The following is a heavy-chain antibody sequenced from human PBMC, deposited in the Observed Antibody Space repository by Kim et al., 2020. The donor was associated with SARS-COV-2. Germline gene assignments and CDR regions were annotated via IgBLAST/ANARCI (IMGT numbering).Heavy chain of an antibody. Sequence: GGSLRLSCAASGFPLRNYDMPWVRQAPGKGLEWVSAISTAGDTYYPGSVKGRLTISRENAKNSLYLQRNSLSAGDTAVYYCATGVGYDEPESHAFDIWGHGKTVTVSP. CDR3: ATGVGYDEPESHAFDI. J-gene: IGHJ3*02. V-gene: IGHV3-13*01. D-gene: IGHD3-3*01. CDR1: GFPLRNYD. CDR2: ISTAGDT.